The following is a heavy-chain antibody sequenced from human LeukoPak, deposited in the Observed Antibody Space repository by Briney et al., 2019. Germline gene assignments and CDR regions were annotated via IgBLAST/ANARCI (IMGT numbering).Heavy chain of an antibody. Sequence: AGGSLRLSCAASGFSLRLYWMSWVRQAPGKGLEWVANINKDGSEKYYVDSVKGRFTISRDSAKTHLQMNSLRAEDTAVYYCAKAATYNYGSGSYYEGPFDYWGQGTLVTVSS. CDR1: GFSLRLYW. CDR2: INKDGSEK. V-gene: IGHV3-7*03. J-gene: IGHJ4*02. D-gene: IGHD3-10*01. CDR3: AKAATYNYGSGSYYEGPFDY.